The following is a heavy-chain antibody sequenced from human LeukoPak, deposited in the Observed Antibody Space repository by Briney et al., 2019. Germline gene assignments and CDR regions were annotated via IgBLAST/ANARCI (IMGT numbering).Heavy chain of an antibody. J-gene: IGHJ6*03. CDR3: ARTTMVRGTYYMDV. V-gene: IGHV4-4*07. CDR2: IYISGSGST. Sequence: SETLSLTCTVSGGSISSYYWSWIRQPAGKGLEWIGRIYISGSGSTNYNPSLKSRVTISVDTSKNQFSLKLSSVTAADTAVYYCARTTMVRGTYYMDVWGKGTTVTISS. D-gene: IGHD3-10*01. CDR1: GGSISSYY.